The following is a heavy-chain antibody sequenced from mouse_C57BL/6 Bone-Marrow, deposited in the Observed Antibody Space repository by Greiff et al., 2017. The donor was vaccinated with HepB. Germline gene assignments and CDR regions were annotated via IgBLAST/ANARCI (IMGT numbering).Heavy chain of an antibody. D-gene: IGHD1-1*01. CDR3: ARAYYYAHYFDY. V-gene: IGHV3-6*01. CDR1: GYSITSGYY. CDR2: ISYDGSN. Sequence: EVKLVESGPGLVKPSQSLSLTCSVTGYSITSGYYWNWILQFPGNKLEWMGYISYDGSNNYNPSLKNRISITRDTSKNQFFLKLNSVTTEDTATYYCARAYYYAHYFDYWGQGTTLTVSS. J-gene: IGHJ2*01.